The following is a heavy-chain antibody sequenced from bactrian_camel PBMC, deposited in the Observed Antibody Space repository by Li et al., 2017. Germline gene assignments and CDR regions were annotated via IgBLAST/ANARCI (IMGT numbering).Heavy chain of an antibody. D-gene: IGHD2*01. J-gene: IGHJ6*01. CDR3: ATLEYRGGSYPSIFGN. CDR2: IYSDGSRT. CDR1: GFTFSSYY. V-gene: IGHV3-2*01. Sequence: HVQLVESGGGLVQPGGSLRLSCAASGFTFSSYYMSWVRQAPGKGLEWVSSIYSDGSRTYYADSVKGRFTISRDNAKNTVYLQMNSLKSEDTALYYCATLEYRGGSYPSIFGNWGQGTQVTVS.